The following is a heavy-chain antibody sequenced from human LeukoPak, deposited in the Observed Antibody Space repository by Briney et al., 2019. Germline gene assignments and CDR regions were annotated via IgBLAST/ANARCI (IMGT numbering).Heavy chain of an antibody. CDR2: INHSGSA. D-gene: IGHD2-2*01. CDR1: GGSISSSIYY. J-gene: IGHJ4*02. Sequence: SETLSLTCIVSGGSISSSIYYWAWVRQPPGKGLEWIGEINHSGSANYSPSLKSRVTLSVDTSKNQFSLKLSSVTAADTAMYYCATMRGYCSSPTCQDSWGQGTLVTVSS. CDR3: ATMRGYCSSPTCQDS. V-gene: IGHV4-61*05.